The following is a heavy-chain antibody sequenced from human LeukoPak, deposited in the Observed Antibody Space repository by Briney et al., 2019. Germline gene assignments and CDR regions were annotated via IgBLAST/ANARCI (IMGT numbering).Heavy chain of an antibody. CDR3: ARGSGRNVMVDW. CDR1: GFTFSSYA. Sequence: PGRSLRLSCAASGFTFSSYAMHWVRQAPGKGLEWVAVISYDGSNKYYADSVKGRFTISRDDSNSIAYLQMNSLQAEDTAVYYCARGSGRNVMVDWWGQGTLVTVSS. V-gene: IGHV3-30-3*01. CDR2: ISYDGSNK. J-gene: IGHJ4*02. D-gene: IGHD6-19*01.